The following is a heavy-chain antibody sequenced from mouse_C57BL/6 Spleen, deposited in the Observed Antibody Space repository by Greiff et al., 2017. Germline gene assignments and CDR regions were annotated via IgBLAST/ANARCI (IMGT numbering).Heavy chain of an antibody. V-gene: IGHV5-4*01. J-gene: IGHJ1*03. CDR2: ISDGGSYT. D-gene: IGHD2-1*01. CDR1: GFTFSSYA. Sequence: VQLVESGGGLVKPGGSLKLSCAASGFTFSSYAMSWVRQTPEKRLEWVATISDGGSYTYYPDNVKGRFTISRDNAKNNLYLQMSHLKSEDTAMYYCARGGNGNSWYFDVWGTGTTVTVSS. CDR3: ARGGNGNSWYFDV.